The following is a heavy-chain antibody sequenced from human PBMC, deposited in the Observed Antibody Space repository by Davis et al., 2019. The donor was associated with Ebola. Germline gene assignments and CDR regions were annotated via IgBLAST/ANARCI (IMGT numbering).Heavy chain of an antibody. CDR3: ARDGIPMTTVTTNWFDP. J-gene: IGHJ5*02. CDR2: IYSGGST. CDR1: GFTVSSNY. D-gene: IGHD4-17*01. V-gene: IGHV3-66*01. Sequence: PGGSLRLSCAASGFTVSSNYMSWVRQAPGKGLEWVSVIYSGGSTYYADSVKGRFTISRDNSKNTLYLQMNSLRAEDTAVYYCARDGIPMTTVTTNWFDPWGQGTLVTVSS.